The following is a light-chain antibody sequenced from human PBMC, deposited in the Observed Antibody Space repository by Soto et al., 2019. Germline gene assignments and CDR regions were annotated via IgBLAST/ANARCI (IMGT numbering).Light chain of an antibody. Sequence: QPVLTQSPSASASLGASVRLTCTLSSGHSAYSIAWHQQQPEKGPRFLMNLNSDGSLSKGDAIPDRFSGSTSGAERYLTISNVQSEDEADYYCQTCSPGSRVFGGGTKLTVL. J-gene: IGLJ2*01. CDR2: LNSDGSL. CDR1: SGHSAYS. CDR3: QTCSPGSRV. V-gene: IGLV4-69*01.